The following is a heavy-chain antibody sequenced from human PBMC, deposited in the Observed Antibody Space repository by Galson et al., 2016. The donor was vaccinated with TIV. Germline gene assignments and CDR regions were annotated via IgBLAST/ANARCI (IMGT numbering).Heavy chain of an antibody. V-gene: IGHV4-4*07. CDR2: LYTRGST. J-gene: IGHJ4*02. D-gene: IGHD3-3*01. CDR1: GASISDYY. CDR3: ARLPTIFGVVTPYFDL. Sequence: SETLSLTCTVSGASISDYYWSWIRQPAGKGLEWIGRLYTRGSTKYNSSLKSRVTMSADTSKNQFSLKLTSVTAADTAMYYRARLPTIFGVVTPYFDLWGQGTLVTVSS.